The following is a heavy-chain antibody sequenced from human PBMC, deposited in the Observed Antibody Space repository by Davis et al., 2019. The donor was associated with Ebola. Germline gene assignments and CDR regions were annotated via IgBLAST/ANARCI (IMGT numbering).Heavy chain of an antibody. D-gene: IGHD6-19*01. CDR2: ISYDGTSK. CDR3: ARWVAGTVY. CDR1: GFTFTSYT. J-gene: IGHJ4*02. Sequence: PGGSLRLSCAASGFTFTSYTMHWVRQAPGKGLEWVALISYDGTSKFYADSVKGRFTISRENSKNTLYLQMNSLRAEDTAVYYCARWVAGTVYWGQGTLVTVSS. V-gene: IGHV3-30*04.